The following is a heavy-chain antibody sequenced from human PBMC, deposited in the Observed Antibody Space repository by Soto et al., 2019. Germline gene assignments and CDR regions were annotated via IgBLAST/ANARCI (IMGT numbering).Heavy chain of an antibody. CDR2: IIPILGIA. CDR1: GGTFSSYT. Sequence: QVQLVQSGAEVKKPGSSVKVSCKASGGTFSSYTISWVRQAPGQGLEWMGRIIPILGIANYAQKFQGRVTITADKSTSTAYMELSSLRSEDTAVYYCASSTGYSSSWNGTDYRGQGTLVTVSS. D-gene: IGHD6-13*01. CDR3: ASSTGYSSSWNGTDY. V-gene: IGHV1-69*02. J-gene: IGHJ4*02.